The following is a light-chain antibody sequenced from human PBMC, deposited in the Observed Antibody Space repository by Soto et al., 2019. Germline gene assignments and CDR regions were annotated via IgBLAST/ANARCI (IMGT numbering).Light chain of an antibody. J-gene: IGKJ4*01. Sequence: EIVMTQSPATLSVSPGERATLSCRASQSVSGNLAWYQQKPGQAPRLLIYGASTRATGIPARFSGSGSGTEFNITISSLQSEDFALYHCQQYHNWPPFTFGGGTKVEIK. CDR2: GAS. CDR3: QQYHNWPPFT. CDR1: QSVSGN. V-gene: IGKV3D-15*01.